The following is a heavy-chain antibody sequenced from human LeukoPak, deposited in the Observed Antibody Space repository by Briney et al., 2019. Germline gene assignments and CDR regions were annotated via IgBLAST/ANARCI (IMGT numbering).Heavy chain of an antibody. Sequence: GGSLRLSCAASGFTFRSSAMSCVRQAPGKGLEWVSGISGSGGSTFNADSVKGRFTISRDNSKNTLYLQMNSLRAEDTAVYYCAKAQGGYSYFDYWGQGTLVTVSS. D-gene: IGHD3-22*01. J-gene: IGHJ4*02. CDR2: ISGSGGST. V-gene: IGHV3-23*01. CDR1: GFTFRSSA. CDR3: AKAQGGYSYFDY.